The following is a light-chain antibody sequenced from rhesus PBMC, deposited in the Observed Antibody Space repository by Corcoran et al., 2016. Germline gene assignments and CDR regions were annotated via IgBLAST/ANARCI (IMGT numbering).Light chain of an antibody. V-gene: IGKV1-36*01. CDR3: LQYNSKPFT. Sequence: DIQMTQSPSSLSASVGDRVTITCRTSQGISNYLSWYHQKPGKAPKGLIYAASSLESGVPSRFSGSGSGKEFTLTISSLQTEDFAAYYCLQYNSKPFTFGPGTKLDIK. CDR1: QGISNY. CDR2: AAS. J-gene: IGKJ3*01.